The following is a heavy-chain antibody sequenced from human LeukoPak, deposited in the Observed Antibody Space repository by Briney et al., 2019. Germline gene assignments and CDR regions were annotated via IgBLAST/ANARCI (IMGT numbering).Heavy chain of an antibody. J-gene: IGHJ3*02. Sequence: ASVKDSCQVSGYTLTELSMHWVRQAPGKGVEWMGGFDPEDGETIYAQKFQGRVTMTEDTSTDTAYMELSSLRSEDTAVYYCATPFGEGAFDIWGQGTMVTVSS. CDR2: FDPEDGET. CDR3: ATPFGEGAFDI. D-gene: IGHD3-10*01. V-gene: IGHV1-24*01. CDR1: GYTLTELS.